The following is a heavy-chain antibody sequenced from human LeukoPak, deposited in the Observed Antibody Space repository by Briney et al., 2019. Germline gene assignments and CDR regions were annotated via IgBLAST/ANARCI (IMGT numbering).Heavy chain of an antibody. J-gene: IGHJ4*02. CDR3: ARAPGTGTGDY. D-gene: IGHD3/OR15-3a*01. CDR2: ISSNGGST. V-gene: IGHV3-64*01. Sequence: TGGPLRLSCAASGFTFSSYAMHWVRQAPGKGLEYVSAISSNGGSTYYANSVKGRFTISRDNSKNTLYLQMGSLRAEDMAVYYCARAPGTGTGDYWGQGTLVTVSS. CDR1: GFTFSSYA.